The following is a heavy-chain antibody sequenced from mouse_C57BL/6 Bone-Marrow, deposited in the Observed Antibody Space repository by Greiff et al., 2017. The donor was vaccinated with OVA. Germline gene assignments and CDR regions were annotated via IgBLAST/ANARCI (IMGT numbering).Heavy chain of an antibody. D-gene: IGHD1-1*01. CDR3: ARFDGSSYDYFDY. CDR2: INPNNGGT. V-gene: IGHV1-18*01. Sequence: DVKLVESGPELVKPGASVKIPCKASGYTFTDYNMDWVKQSPGKSLEWIGDINPNNGGTIYNQKFKGKATLTVDKSSSTAYMELRSLTSEDTAVYYCARFDGSSYDYFDYWGQGTTLTVSS. J-gene: IGHJ2*01. CDR1: GYTFTDYN.